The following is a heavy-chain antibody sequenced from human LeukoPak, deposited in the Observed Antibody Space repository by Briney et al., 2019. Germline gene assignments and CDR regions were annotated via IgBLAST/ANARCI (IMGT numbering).Heavy chain of an antibody. D-gene: IGHD1-26*01. V-gene: IGHV3-7*01. CDR2: IKQDGSEK. CDR1: GFTHSNHW. Sequence: PGGSPRLSCAASGFTHSNHWMIWVRHAPGKGREGVASIKQDGSEKQYVGSVTGRFTISRDNANNLLDLQMNSLTAEDTAVYYCAKDIDSFQSDYWGQGTLVTVSS. CDR3: AKDIDSFQSDY. J-gene: IGHJ4*02.